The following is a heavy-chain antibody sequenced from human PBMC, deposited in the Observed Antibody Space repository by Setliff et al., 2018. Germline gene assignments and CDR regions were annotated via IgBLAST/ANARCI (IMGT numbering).Heavy chain of an antibody. CDR3: AREPTRTGGFYYLDV. D-gene: IGHD2-2*01. J-gene: IGHJ6*03. CDR1: GGSISSGSYY. CDR2: IYTSGST. V-gene: IGHV4-61*09. Sequence: PSETLSLTCTVSGGSISSGSYYWSWIRQPAGKGLEWIGHIYTSGSTNYNPSLKSRIAISADTSRDRFSLRLTSVTAADTAIYYCAREPTRTGGFYYLDVWGEGTTVTVSS.